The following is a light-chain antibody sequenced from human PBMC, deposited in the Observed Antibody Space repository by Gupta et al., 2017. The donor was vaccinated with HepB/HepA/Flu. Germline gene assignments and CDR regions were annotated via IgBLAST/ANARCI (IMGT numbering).Light chain of an antibody. V-gene: IGLV3-19*01. CDR1: SLRSYY. CDR2: GKN. J-gene: IGLJ2*01. CDR3: NSRDSSGNHLGVV. Sequence: SSELTQDPAVSVALGQTVRITCQGDSLRSYYASWYQQKPGQAPVLFIYGKNNRPSGIPDRFSGSSSGNTASFTITGAQAEDEAAYYCNSRDSSGNHLGVVFGGGTKLTVL.